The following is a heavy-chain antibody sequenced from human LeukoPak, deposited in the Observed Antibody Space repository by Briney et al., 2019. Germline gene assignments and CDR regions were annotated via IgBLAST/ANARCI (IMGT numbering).Heavy chain of an antibody. Sequence: PGGSLRLSCAASGFTFRNSRMSWVRQAPGKGLEWVANIKQDGSERDYVDSVKGRFTISRDNAENSLYLQMNSLRAEDTAVYYCARSYYWGQGTLVSVSS. J-gene: IGHJ4*02. CDR3: ARSYY. D-gene: IGHD2-21*01. CDR1: GFTFRNSR. V-gene: IGHV3-7*01. CDR2: IKQDGSER.